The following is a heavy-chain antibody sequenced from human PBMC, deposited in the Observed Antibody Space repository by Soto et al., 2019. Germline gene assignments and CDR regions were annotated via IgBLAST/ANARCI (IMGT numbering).Heavy chain of an antibody. CDR2: LKPETGGT. CDR1: GYTFTGYY. V-gene: IGHV1-2*02. CDR3: SRERYQVISDGMDV. J-gene: IGHJ6*02. D-gene: IGHD2-2*01. Sequence: QVQLVQSGADVKTTGASVRVSCQASGYTFTGYYVHWVREAPGQGLAWMGWLKPETGGTSYAQKFQGRVTLSRDTSINTAYRELSRLRFDDAAVYFCSRERYQVISDGMDVWGQGTTVTVSS.